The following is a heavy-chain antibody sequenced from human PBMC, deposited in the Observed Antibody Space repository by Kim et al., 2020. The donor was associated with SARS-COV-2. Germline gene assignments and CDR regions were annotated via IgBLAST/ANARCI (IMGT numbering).Heavy chain of an antibody. CDR3: ARGSVRLRELLSKPHYYMDV. J-gene: IGHJ6*03. V-gene: IGHV4-34*01. Sequence: SETLSLTCAVYGGSFSGYYWSWIRQPPGKGLEWIGEINHSGSTNYNPSLKSRVTISVDTSKNQFSLKLSSVTAADTAVYYCARGSVRLRELLSKPHYYMDVWGKGTTVTVSS. D-gene: IGHD3-10*01. CDR1: GGSFSGYY. CDR2: INHSGST.